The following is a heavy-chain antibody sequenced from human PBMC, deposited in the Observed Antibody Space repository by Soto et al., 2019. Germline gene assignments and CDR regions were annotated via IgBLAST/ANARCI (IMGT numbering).Heavy chain of an antibody. J-gene: IGHJ4*02. CDR2: IYYSGST. CDR1: GGSISSYY. CDR3: ARRAGAGPDFDY. V-gene: IGHV4-59*01. D-gene: IGHD6-13*01. Sequence: SETLSLTCTVSGGSISSYYWSWIRQPPGKGLEWIGYIYYSGSTNYNPSLKSRVTISVDTSKNQFSLKLSSVTAADTAVYYCARRAGAGPDFDYWGQGTLVTVSS.